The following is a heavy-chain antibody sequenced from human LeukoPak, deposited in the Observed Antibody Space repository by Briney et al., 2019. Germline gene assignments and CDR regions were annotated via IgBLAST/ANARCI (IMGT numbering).Heavy chain of an antibody. Sequence: GGSLRLSCAASGFTFSSYSMNWVRQAPGKGLEWVSSISSSSSYIYYADSVKGRFTISRDNAKNSLYLQMNSLRAEDTAVYYCARARRFYGDYPNFDYWGQGTLVTVSS. V-gene: IGHV3-21*01. J-gene: IGHJ4*02. CDR2: ISSSSSYI. CDR1: GFTFSSYS. D-gene: IGHD4-17*01. CDR3: ARARRFYGDYPNFDY.